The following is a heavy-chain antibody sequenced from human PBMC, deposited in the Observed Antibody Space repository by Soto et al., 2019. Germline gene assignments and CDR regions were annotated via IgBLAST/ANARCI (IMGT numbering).Heavy chain of an antibody. CDR1: GFTFSIYW. V-gene: IGHV3-7*01. Sequence: GGSLRLSCAASGFTFSIYWMTWVRQAPGKGLEWVANMKGDGSERYYVDSVKGRFTISRDNAKNSLYLQMNSLRAEDTAVYYCARDRGSYGPDYWGQGT. J-gene: IGHJ4*02. CDR3: ARDRGSYGPDY. CDR2: MKGDGSER. D-gene: IGHD3-16*01.